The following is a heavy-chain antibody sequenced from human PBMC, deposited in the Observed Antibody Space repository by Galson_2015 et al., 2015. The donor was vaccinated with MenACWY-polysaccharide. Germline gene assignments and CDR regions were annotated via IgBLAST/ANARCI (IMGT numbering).Heavy chain of an antibody. Sequence: LRLSCAASGFTFSSYALSWVRQAPGKGLEWVSAISGSGGSTYYADSVKGRFTISRDNSKNTLYLQMNSLRAEDTAVYYCAKVGKGSGCQGGFDYWGQGTLVTVSS. V-gene: IGHV3-23*01. CDR3: AKVGKGSGCQGGFDY. J-gene: IGHJ4*02. CDR2: ISGSGGST. CDR1: GFTFSSYA. D-gene: IGHD6-19*01.